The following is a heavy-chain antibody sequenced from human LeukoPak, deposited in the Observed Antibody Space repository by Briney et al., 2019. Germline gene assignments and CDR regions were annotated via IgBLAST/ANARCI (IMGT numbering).Heavy chain of an antibody. CDR1: GFTFSSYT. Sequence: GGSLRLSCAASGFTFSSYTMTWVRQAPGKGLEWVSSITGGGDTTYYADSVRGRFTISRDNSKNTLSLQTNSLRAEDTAVYYCAKQRSEVVVAATNYWGQGTLVTVSS. D-gene: IGHD2-15*01. J-gene: IGHJ4*02. V-gene: IGHV3-23*01. CDR3: AKQRSEVVVAATNY. CDR2: ITGGGDTT.